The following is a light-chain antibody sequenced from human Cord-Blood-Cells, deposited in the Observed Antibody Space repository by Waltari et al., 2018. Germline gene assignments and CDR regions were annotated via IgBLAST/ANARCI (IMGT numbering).Light chain of an antibody. CDR1: QGISSW. V-gene: IGKV1-5*01. Sequence: DIQMTQSPSTLPASVGDTVHIPCRASQGISSWLAWYQQKPGKAPKLMIDDASSLESVVPSRFSGSGSGTEFTLTISSLQPDDFATYYCQQYNSYSPLTFGGGTKVEIK. CDR2: DAS. J-gene: IGKJ4*01. CDR3: QQYNSYSPLT.